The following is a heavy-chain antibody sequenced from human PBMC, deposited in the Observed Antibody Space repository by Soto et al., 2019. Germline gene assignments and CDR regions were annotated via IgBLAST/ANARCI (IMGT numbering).Heavy chain of an antibody. J-gene: IGHJ4*02. CDR3: AKGNRFGTYYTYYFDY. CDR1: GFTFSSNA. Sequence: EVQLLESGGGLVQPGGSLRLSCAASGFTFSSNAMSWVRQAPGKGLEWVSGISGSGGSTYYADSVKDRFTISRDNSKNTLYLQMNSLRAEDTALYYCAKGNRFGTYYTYYFDYWGQGILVTVSS. CDR2: ISGSGGST. D-gene: IGHD3-10*01. V-gene: IGHV3-23*01.